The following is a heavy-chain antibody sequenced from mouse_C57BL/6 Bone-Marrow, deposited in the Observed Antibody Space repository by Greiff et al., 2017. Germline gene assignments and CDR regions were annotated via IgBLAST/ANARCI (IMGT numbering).Heavy chain of an antibody. CDR1: GFNINDYY. J-gene: IGHJ1*03. CDR3: ARVLREAIDV. Sequence: EVQLQQPGAELVRPGASVKLSCTASGFNINDYYMHWVKQRPEQGLEWIGRIDPADGDTEYAPKFQGKATVTAATSSNTAYLQLSSLTSEDTAVYYCARVLREAIDVWGTGTSVTVSS. D-gene: IGHD1-1*01. CDR2: IDPADGDT. V-gene: IGHV14-1*01.